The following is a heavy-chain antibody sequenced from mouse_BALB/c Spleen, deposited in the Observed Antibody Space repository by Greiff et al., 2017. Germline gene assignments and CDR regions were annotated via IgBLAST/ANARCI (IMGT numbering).Heavy chain of an antibody. Sequence: QVQLKESGAELVRPGSSVKISCKDSGYAFSSYWMNWVKQRPGQGLEWIGQIYPGDGDTNYNGKFKGKATLTADKSSSTAYMQLSSLTSEDSAVYFCATTVVADYYAMDYWGQGTSVTVSS. J-gene: IGHJ4*01. CDR2: IYPGDGDT. D-gene: IGHD1-1*01. CDR1: GYAFSSYW. CDR3: ATTVVADYYAMDY. V-gene: IGHV1-80*01.